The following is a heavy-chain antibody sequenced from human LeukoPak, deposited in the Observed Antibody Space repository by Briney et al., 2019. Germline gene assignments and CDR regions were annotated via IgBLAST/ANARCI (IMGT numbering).Heavy chain of an antibody. D-gene: IGHD3-3*01. J-gene: IGHJ4*02. Sequence: SGGSLRLSCAASGFTFSSYWMSWVRQAPGKGLEWVANIKQDGSEKYYVDSVKGRFTISRDSAKNSLYLQMNSLRAEDTAVYYCAREPYYDFWSGYYGFDYWGQGTLVTVSS. CDR2: IKQDGSEK. CDR3: AREPYYDFWSGYYGFDY. CDR1: GFTFSSYW. V-gene: IGHV3-7*01.